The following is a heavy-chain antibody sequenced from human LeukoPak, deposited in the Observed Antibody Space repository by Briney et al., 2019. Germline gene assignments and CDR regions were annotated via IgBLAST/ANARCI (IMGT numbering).Heavy chain of an antibody. Sequence: SETLALTCAVYSGSFSGYYWTWIRQPPGKGLEWIGEINNSGSTNYNPSLKSRVTISRDTSKNQFSLKLSSVTAADTAVYYCARFTTKGMVRGVRWFDPWGQGTLVTVSS. CDR2: INNSGST. CDR1: SGSFSGYY. V-gene: IGHV4-34*01. CDR3: ARFTTKGMVRGVRWFDP. J-gene: IGHJ5*02. D-gene: IGHD3-10*01.